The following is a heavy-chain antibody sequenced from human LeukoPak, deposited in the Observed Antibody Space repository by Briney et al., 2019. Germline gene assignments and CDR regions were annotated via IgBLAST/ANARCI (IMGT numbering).Heavy chain of an antibody. CDR3: ARGVAAAEGDWFDP. J-gene: IGHJ5*02. CDR1: GYTFTSYG. V-gene: IGHV1-8*02. CDR2: MNPNSGNT. Sequence: ASVKASCKASGYTFTSYGISWVRQATGQGLEWMGWMNPNSGNTGYAQKFQGRVTMTRNTSISTAYMELSSLRSEDTAVYYCARGVAAAEGDWFDPWGQGTLVTVSS. D-gene: IGHD6-13*01.